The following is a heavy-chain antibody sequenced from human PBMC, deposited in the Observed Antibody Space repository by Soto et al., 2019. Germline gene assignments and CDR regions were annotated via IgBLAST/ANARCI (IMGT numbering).Heavy chain of an antibody. D-gene: IGHD5-12*01. CDR1: GGSISSSSYY. V-gene: IGHV4-39*01. Sequence: SETLSLTCTVSGGSISSSSYYWGWIRQPPGKGLEWIGSIYYSGSTYYNPSLKSRVTISVDTSKNQFSLKLSSVTAADTAVYYCARRGDGYNYRTFDYWGQGTLVTVSS. J-gene: IGHJ4*02. CDR2: IYYSGST. CDR3: ARRGDGYNYRTFDY.